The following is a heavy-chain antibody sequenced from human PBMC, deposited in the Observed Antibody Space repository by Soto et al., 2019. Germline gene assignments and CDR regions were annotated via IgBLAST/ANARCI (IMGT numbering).Heavy chain of an antibody. CDR1: GLTFSDYC. Sequence: GGSLRLSCAVSGLTFSDYCMHWVRQAPGKGLEWVAMISYDGSNKYHADSVKGRFTISRDNSKNTLYLQMSSLRGEDTAVYYCAKAGPHFDYWGQGALVTVSS. CDR2: ISYDGSNK. J-gene: IGHJ4*02. V-gene: IGHV3-30*18. D-gene: IGHD7-27*01. CDR3: AKAGPHFDY.